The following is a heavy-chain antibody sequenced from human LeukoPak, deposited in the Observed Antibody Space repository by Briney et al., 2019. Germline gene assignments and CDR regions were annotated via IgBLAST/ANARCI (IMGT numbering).Heavy chain of an antibody. CDR1: GFTFSTYV. CDR3: VRGTGY. CDR2: ISSNGDNT. V-gene: IGHV3-64D*06. Sequence: GGSLRLSCPVSGFTFSTYVMHWVRQAPGKGLEYVSAISSNGDNTYYADSVKGRFTISRDNSKNTLYLQMSSLRADDTAVYYCVRGTGYWGQGTLVTVSS. J-gene: IGHJ4*02.